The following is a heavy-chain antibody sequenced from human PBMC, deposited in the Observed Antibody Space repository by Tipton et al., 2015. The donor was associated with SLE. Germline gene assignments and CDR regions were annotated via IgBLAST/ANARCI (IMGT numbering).Heavy chain of an antibody. CDR1: GGSISDHY. Sequence: TLSLTCTISGGSISDHYWSWIRKPPGKGLEWIGNVYYTGTTTYHPALKSRLTMSIDTSKKQFSLKLTSVTAADTAIYYCARDLGVQVARTKYFGIDVWGQGTTVTVSS. D-gene: IGHD6-19*01. V-gene: IGHV4-59*11. J-gene: IGHJ6*02. CDR2: VYYTGTT. CDR3: ARDLGVQVARTKYFGIDV.